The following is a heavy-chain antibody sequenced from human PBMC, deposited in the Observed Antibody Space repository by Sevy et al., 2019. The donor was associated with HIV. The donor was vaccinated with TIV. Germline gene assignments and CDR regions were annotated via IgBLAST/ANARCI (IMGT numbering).Heavy chain of an antibody. CDR3: ARANKPPGGVPVAGALWGNWFDP. V-gene: IGHV3-7*01. D-gene: IGHD6-19*01. Sequence: GGSLRLSCAASGFTFSSYWMSWVRQAPGKGLEWVANIKQDGSEKYYVDSVKGRFTISRDNAKNSLYLQMNSLRAEDTAVYYFARANKPPGGVPVAGALWGNWFDPRGQGTLVTVSS. CDR1: GFTFSSYW. CDR2: IKQDGSEK. J-gene: IGHJ5*02.